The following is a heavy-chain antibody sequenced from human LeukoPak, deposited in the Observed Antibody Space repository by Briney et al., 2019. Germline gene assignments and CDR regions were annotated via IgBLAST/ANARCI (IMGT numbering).Heavy chain of an antibody. J-gene: IGHJ6*02. V-gene: IGHV3-11*01. Sequence: GGSLRLSCAASGFTVSSNYMSWVRQAPGKGLEWVSYISSSGSTIYYADSVKGRFTISRDNAKNSLYLQMNSLRAEDTAVYYCARDHGSGSYIFGYYYYYGMDVWGQGTTVTVSS. CDR1: GFTVSSNY. CDR3: ARDHGSGSYIFGYYYYYGMDV. D-gene: IGHD3-10*01. CDR2: ISSSGSTI.